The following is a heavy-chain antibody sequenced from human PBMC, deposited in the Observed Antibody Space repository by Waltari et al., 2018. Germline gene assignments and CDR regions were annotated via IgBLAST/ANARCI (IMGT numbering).Heavy chain of an antibody. Sequence: QVQLVQSEAEVKKPGASVRVSCKASGYSFTRFHMYWVRQAPGQGLEWMGIIIPRDGNAKYAQKFQSRMTLTRDTSTTTVYMQMSSLRSEDTAVYYCARDLRFVEQSTFPGGGDFWGPGTLVTVSS. D-gene: IGHD3-3*01. CDR2: IIPRDGNA. V-gene: IGHV1-46*01. CDR3: ARDLRFVEQSTFPGGGDF. CDR1: GYSFTRFH. J-gene: IGHJ4*02.